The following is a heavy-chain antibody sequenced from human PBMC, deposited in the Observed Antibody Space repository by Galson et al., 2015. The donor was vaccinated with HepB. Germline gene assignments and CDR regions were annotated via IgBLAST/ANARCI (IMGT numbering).Heavy chain of an antibody. D-gene: IGHD3-16*01. CDR2: ISYEGSTL. CDR3: AKTLTKWGPYGAGLDC. J-gene: IGHJ4*02. CDR1: GFTFSYYA. Sequence: SLRLSCAASGFTFSYYAMHWVRQPPGKGLEWVAVISYEGSTLYYADFVRGRFTISRDNSKSTLSLQMSSLRTEDTAVYYCAKTLTKWGPYGAGLDCWGQGALVTVSS. V-gene: IGHV3-30*18.